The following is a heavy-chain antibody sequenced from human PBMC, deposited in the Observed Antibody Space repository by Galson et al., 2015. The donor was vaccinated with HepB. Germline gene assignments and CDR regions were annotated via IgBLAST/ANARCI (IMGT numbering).Heavy chain of an antibody. CDR1: GYTFTGYY. D-gene: IGHD6-19*01. CDR3: ARASSGWSGYFDY. Sequence: SVKVSCKASGYTFTGYYMHWVRQAPGQGLEWMGWINPNSGGTNYAQKFQGWVTMTRDTSISTAYMELSRLRSDDTAVYYCARASSGWSGYFDYWGQGTLVTVSS. J-gene: IGHJ4*02. V-gene: IGHV1-2*04. CDR2: INPNSGGT.